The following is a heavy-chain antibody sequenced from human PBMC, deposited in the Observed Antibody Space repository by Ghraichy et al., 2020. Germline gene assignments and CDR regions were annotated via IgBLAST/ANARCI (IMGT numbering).Heavy chain of an antibody. J-gene: IGHJ3*01. D-gene: IGHD3-22*01. CDR1: GGSISSYY. CDR3: ARNGGYYDSSGYLGV. CDR2: IYYSGST. V-gene: IGHV4-59*01. Sequence: GGSISSYYWSWIRQPPGKGLEWIGYIYYSGSTNYNPSLKSRVTISVDTSKNQFSLKLSSVTAADTAVYYCARNGGYYDSSGYLGVWGQGTMVTVSS.